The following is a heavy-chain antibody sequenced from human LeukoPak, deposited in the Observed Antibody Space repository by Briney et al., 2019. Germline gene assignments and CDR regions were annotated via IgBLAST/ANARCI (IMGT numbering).Heavy chain of an antibody. J-gene: IGHJ4*02. D-gene: IGHD3-22*01. CDR3: ARRDSSGYYFRFDY. CDR2: IYPGDSKS. CDR1: GYSFTSYW. V-gene: IGHV5-51*01. Sequence: GESLKISCKGSGYSFTSYWIGWVRQMPGKGLEWMGIIYPGDSKSRYSPSFQGQVTISADKSISTAYLQWSSLKASDSAMYYCARRDSSGYYFRFDYWGRGTLVTVSS.